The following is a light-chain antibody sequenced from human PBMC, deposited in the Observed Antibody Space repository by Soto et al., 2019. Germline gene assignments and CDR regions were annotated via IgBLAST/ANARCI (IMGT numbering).Light chain of an antibody. CDR2: ANS. CDR1: NSNIGAGYY. V-gene: IGLV1-40*01. Sequence: QSVLTQPPSVSGAPGQRVTISCTGANSNIGAGYYVHWYQRLPGTAPKLLIFANSNRPSGVPDRFSGSKSGTSASLAIPGLQPEDEADYYCQSFASSLSPVLFGGGTQLTVL. CDR3: QSFASSLSPVL. J-gene: IGLJ3*02.